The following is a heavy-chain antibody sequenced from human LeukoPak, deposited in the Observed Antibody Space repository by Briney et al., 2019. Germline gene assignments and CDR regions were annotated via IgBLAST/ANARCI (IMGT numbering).Heavy chain of an antibody. CDR3: AKDHRGITIFGVVIFRTGLDY. D-gene: IGHD3-3*01. Sequence: GGSLRLSCATSGFTFSSYRMNWVRQVPGKGLEWVAKIKQDGSDKYYVDSVKGRFTISRDNAKNPLYLQMNSLRAEDTAVYYCAKDHRGITIFGVVIFRTGLDYWGQGTLVTVSS. J-gene: IGHJ4*02. CDR1: GFTFSSYR. V-gene: IGHV3-7*01. CDR2: IKQDGSDK.